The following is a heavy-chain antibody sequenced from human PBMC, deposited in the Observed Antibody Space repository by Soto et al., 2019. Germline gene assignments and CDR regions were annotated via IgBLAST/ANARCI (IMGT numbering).Heavy chain of an antibody. Sequence: QVQLVQSGAELKKPGASAKVSCKASGYMFTSYGISWVRQAPGQGLEWMAWISVNNGNTNYAQKFQGRVTMTTDTSTNTAHMELRSLRYDDTAVYYCARFNGSGTNYYMDVWGKGTTVILSS. J-gene: IGHJ6*03. CDR3: ARFNGSGTNYYMDV. CDR1: GYMFTSYG. D-gene: IGHD3-10*01. V-gene: IGHV1-18*01. CDR2: ISVNNGNT.